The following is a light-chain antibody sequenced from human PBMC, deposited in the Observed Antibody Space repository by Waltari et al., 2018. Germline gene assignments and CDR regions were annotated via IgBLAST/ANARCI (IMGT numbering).Light chain of an antibody. CDR3: QQSYNTPRT. CDR1: QSISTH. Sequence: DIQMTQSPSSLSASVGYRVSITCRASQSISTHLNWYQQKPGKAPKLLIYPASNLQSGVPSRFSGRGSETDFTLTISSLQPEDFAVYYCQQSYNTPRTFGPGTKVDIK. CDR2: PAS. V-gene: IGKV1-39*01. J-gene: IGKJ3*01.